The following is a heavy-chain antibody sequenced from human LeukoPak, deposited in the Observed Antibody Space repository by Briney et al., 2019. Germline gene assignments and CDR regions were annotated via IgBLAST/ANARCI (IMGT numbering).Heavy chain of an antibody. CDR3: AKGAGPPWFDP. CDR1: GASISSDTYF. V-gene: IGHV4-61*02. Sequence: PSETLSLTCTGSGASISSDTYFWSWIRQPAGKGLEWIGRISSTGRTDYNPSLTSRVTISVDTSKNQISMKLSSVTAADTAVYYCAKGAGPPWFDPWGQGTLVTVSS. D-gene: IGHD6-19*01. J-gene: IGHJ5*02. CDR2: ISSTGRT.